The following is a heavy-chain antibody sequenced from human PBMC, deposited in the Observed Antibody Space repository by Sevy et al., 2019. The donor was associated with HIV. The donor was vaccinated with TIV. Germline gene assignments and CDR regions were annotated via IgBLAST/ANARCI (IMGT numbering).Heavy chain of an antibody. V-gene: IGHV4-39*01. D-gene: IGHD3-22*01. J-gene: IGHJ2*01. Sequence: SETLSLTCTVSGGSIRNSEFYWDWIRQPPGKGLEWIGTIYHYGTTYYGPSFKSRVTMSVDTSKNQFNLSLKSVTAADTAVYYCARRGTLIVVSTKHWHFDLWGRGTLVTVSS. CDR2: IYHYGTT. CDR3: ARRGTLIVVSTKHWHFDL. CDR1: GGSIRNSEFY.